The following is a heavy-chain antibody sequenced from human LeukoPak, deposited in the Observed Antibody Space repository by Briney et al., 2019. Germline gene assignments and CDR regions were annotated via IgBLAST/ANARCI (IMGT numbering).Heavy chain of an antibody. CDR3: ARDGLGAAAGAFDI. J-gene: IGHJ3*02. V-gene: IGHV4-59*01. D-gene: IGHD6-13*01. CDR2: IYYSGST. Sequence: PSETLSLTCTVSGGSISSYYWSWIRQPPGKGPEWIGYIYYSGSTNYNPALKSRVTISVDTSKSQFSLKLSSVTAADTAVYYCARDGLGAAAGAFDIWGQGTMVTVSS. CDR1: GGSISSYY.